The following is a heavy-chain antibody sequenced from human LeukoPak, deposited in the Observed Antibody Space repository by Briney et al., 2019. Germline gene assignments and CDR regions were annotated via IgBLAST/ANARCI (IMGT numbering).Heavy chain of an antibody. Sequence: SQTLSLTCTVSGGSISSGGYYWSWIRQHPGKGLEWIGYIYYSGSTYYNPSLKRRVTISVDTSKNQFSLKLSSVAAADTAVYYCARGCSTSCRYAFDIWGQGTMVTVSS. J-gene: IGHJ3*02. V-gene: IGHV4-31*03. CDR2: IYYSGST. CDR1: GGSISSGGYY. D-gene: IGHD2-2*01. CDR3: ARGCSTSCRYAFDI.